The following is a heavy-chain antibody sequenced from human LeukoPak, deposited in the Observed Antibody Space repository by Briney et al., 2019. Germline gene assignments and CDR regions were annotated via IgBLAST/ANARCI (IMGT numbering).Heavy chain of an antibody. CDR3: ARDDSSGYYYYYYYGMDV. Sequence: GGSLRLSCAAPGFTVSSNYMSWVRQAPGKGLEWVSVIYSGGSTYYADSVKGRFTISRDNSKNTLYLQMNSLRAEDTAVYYCARDDSSGYYYYYYYGMDVWGQGTTVTVSS. CDR1: GFTVSSNY. D-gene: IGHD3-22*01. J-gene: IGHJ6*02. V-gene: IGHV3-66*02. CDR2: IYSGGST.